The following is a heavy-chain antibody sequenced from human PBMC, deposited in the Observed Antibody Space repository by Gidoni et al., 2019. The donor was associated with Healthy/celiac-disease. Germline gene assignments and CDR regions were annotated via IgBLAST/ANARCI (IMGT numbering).Heavy chain of an antibody. J-gene: IGHJ4*02. V-gene: IGHV4-61*02. CDR1: GGSLSSGSYY. CDR2: IYTSGST. CDR3: ARTVLEYYFDY. D-gene: IGHD2-8*02. Sequence: QVQLQESGPGLVKPSQTLSLPCTVSGGSLSSGSYYWSWIRQPAGKGLDWIGRIYTSGSTNYNPSLKSRVTMSVDTSKNQFSLKLSSVTAADTAVYYCARTVLEYYFDYWGQGTLVTVSS.